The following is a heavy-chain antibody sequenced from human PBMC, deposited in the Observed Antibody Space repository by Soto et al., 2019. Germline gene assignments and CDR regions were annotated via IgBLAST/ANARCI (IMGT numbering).Heavy chain of an antibody. CDR2: INPSGDTT. CDR1: GFTFTSYY. V-gene: IGHV1-46*03. J-gene: IGHJ4*02. D-gene: IGHD2-21*01. Sequence: ASVKVSCKASGFTFTSYYMHWVRQAPAQGLEWMGIINPSGDTTNYAQELQGRVTMTRDTSTSTVYMELSSLRSEDTAVYYCTRGAYCGGDCYDYWGQGTLVTVSS. CDR3: TRGAYCGGDCYDY.